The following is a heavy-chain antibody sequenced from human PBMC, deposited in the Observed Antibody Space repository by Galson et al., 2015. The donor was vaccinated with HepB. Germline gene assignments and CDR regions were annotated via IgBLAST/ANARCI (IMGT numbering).Heavy chain of an antibody. D-gene: IGHD5-12*01. CDR1: GFTFSSYA. CDR2: ISSHGDST. J-gene: IGHJ4*02. Sequence: SLRLSCAASGFTFSSYAMHWVRQAAGKGLDFVSAISSHGDSTYYADSVKGRFTISRDNSKNTLYLQMSSLRAEDTALYYCVKCQQGYSGYDYLDYWGRGTLVTVSS. V-gene: IGHV3-64D*06. CDR3: VKCQQGYSGYDYLDY.